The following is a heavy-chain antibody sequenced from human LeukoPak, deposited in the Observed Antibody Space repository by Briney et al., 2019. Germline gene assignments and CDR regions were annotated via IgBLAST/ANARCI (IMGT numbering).Heavy chain of an antibody. J-gene: IGHJ5*02. CDR1: GGSISSSSYY. CDR3: ARTGSGGATSYSNWFDP. D-gene: IGHD2-15*01. V-gene: IGHV4-39*07. CDR2: IYYSGST. Sequence: SETLSLTCTVSGGSISSSSYYWGWIRQPPGKGLEWIGSIYYSGSTYYNPSLKSRVTISVDTSKNQFSLKLSSVTAADTAVYYCARTGSGGATSYSNWFDPWGQGTLVTVSS.